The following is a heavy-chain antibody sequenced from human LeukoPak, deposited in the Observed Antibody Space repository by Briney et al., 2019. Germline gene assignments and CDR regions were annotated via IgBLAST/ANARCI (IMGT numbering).Heavy chain of an antibody. CDR2: IYTSGST. J-gene: IGHJ6*03. CDR3: ASIVVVPAAMGYYMDV. CDR1: GYSISSGFY. Sequence: PSETLSLTCTVSGYSISSGFYWGWIRQPPGKGLEWIGRIYTSGSTNYNPSLKSRVTMSVDTSKNQFSLKLSSVTAADTAVYYCASIVVVPAAMGYYMDVWGKGTTVTVSS. V-gene: IGHV4-38-2*02. D-gene: IGHD2-2*01.